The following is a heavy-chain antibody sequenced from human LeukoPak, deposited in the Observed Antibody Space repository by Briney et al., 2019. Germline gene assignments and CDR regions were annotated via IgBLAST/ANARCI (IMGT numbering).Heavy chain of an antibody. Sequence: SETLSLPCAVSGYSISSGSYWGWIRQPPGKGLEWIGNMYHSGSTYSNPSLKSRVTISVVTSKNQFSLRLRSVTAADTAVYYCARLRVIDSSGFYYVDYWGQGTLVTVSS. J-gene: IGHJ4*02. D-gene: IGHD3-22*01. CDR2: MYHSGST. V-gene: IGHV4-38-2*01. CDR3: ARLRVIDSSGFYYVDY. CDR1: GYSISSGSY.